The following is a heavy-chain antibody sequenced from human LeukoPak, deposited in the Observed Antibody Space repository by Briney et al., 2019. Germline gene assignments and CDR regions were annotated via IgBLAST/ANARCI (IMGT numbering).Heavy chain of an antibody. D-gene: IGHD5-18*01. CDR1: GGSFSGYY. Sequence: PSETLSLTCAVSGGSFSGYYWSWIRQPPGKGLEWIGEINHSGSTNYNPSLKSRVTISVDTSKNQFSLKLSSVTAADTAVYYCARLRDEGYSYGSLDYWGQGTLVTVSS. J-gene: IGHJ4*02. V-gene: IGHV4-34*01. CDR3: ARLRDEGYSYGSLDY. CDR2: INHSGST.